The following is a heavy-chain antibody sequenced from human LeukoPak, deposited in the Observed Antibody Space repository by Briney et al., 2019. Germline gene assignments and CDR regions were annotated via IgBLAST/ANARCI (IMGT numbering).Heavy chain of an antibody. Sequence: GGSLRPSCAASGFTLTWHVMHWVRQVPGKALEYVSFIHHNGEMTSYAESVRGRFTVSRDNSKNTLFLELSSLRTDDTAVYYCVRDMSGKYSFDYWGQGTLVIVST. J-gene: IGHJ4*02. CDR1: GFTLTWHV. CDR2: IHHNGEMT. D-gene: IGHD1-26*01. V-gene: IGHV3-64D*06. CDR3: VRDMSGKYSFDY.